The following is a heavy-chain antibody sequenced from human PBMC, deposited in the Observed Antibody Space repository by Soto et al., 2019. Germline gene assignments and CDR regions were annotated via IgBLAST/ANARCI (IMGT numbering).Heavy chain of an antibody. J-gene: IGHJ6*02. CDR2: MNPNSGNT. V-gene: IGHV1-8*01. Sequence: QVQLVQSGAEVKKPGASVKGSCKASGYTFTSYDINWVRQATGQGLAGMGWMNPNSGNTGYAQKFQGRVTMTRNTSTSTAYMELSSLSSEDTAAYYCAREKTSYGMDVWGQGTTVTVSS. CDR3: AREKTSYGMDV. CDR1: GYTFTSYD.